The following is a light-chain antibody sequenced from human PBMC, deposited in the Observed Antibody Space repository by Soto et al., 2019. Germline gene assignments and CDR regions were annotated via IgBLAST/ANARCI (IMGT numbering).Light chain of an antibody. Sequence: DIQMTQSPSSLSASVGDRVTISCRASQSVSTYLNWYQQKPGTAPRLLIYRASSVKSGVPPRFSGSGSGRDFTLTISSLRPEDTATYFCQHSYSSPPWTFGRGTKVEVK. CDR2: RAS. V-gene: IGKV1-39*01. J-gene: IGKJ1*01. CDR3: QHSYSSPPWT. CDR1: QSVSTY.